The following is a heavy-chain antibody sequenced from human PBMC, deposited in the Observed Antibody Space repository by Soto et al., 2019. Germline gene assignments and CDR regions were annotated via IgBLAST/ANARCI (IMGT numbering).Heavy chain of an antibody. CDR2: INHSGST. CDR1: GGSFSGYY. J-gene: IGHJ5*02. D-gene: IGHD3-9*01. Sequence: QVQLQQWGAGLLKPSETLSLTCAVYGGSFSGYYWSWIRQPPGKELEWIGEINHSGSTNYNPSLKSRVTISIDPSKNHFSLKLSSVTAADTAVYYCARRYIEWLLSGRSWFDPWGQGTLVTVSS. V-gene: IGHV4-34*01. CDR3: ARRYIEWLLSGRSWFDP.